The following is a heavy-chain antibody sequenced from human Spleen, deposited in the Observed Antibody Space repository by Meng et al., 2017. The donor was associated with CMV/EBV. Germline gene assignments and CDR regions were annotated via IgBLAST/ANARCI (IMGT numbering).Heavy chain of an antibody. CDR2: INPNSGGI. Sequence: ASVKVSCKASGYTFTGYYMHWVRQAPGQGLEWMGWINPNSGGINYAQKFQGRVTMTRDTSISTAYMELSRLRSDDTAVYYCARVLSLRGAVAGLSYYYGMDVWGQGTTVTVSS. CDR3: ARVLSLRGAVAGLSYYYGMDV. CDR1: GYTFTGYY. V-gene: IGHV1-2*02. J-gene: IGHJ6*02. D-gene: IGHD6-19*01.